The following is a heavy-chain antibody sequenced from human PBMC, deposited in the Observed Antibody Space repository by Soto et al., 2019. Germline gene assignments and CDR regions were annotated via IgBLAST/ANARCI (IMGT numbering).Heavy chain of an antibody. J-gene: IGHJ6*02. V-gene: IGHV3-66*01. CDR1: GFTVSSNY. CDR2: IYSGGST. D-gene: IGHD2-2*01. Sequence: EVQLVESGGGLVQPGGSLRLSCAASGFTVSSNYMSWVRQAPGKGREWVSVIYSGGSTYYADSVKGRFTISRDNSKNKLYLQMNSLRAEDTAVYYCSREFVVPAARSLYRYYYYGMDVWGQGTTVTVSS. CDR3: SREFVVPAARSLYRYYYYGMDV.